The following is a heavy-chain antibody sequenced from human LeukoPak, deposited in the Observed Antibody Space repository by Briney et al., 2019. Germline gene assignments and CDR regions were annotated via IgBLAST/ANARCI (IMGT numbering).Heavy chain of an antibody. V-gene: IGHV3-21*04. CDR2: ITSSSSYI. CDR3: AKNFRGHGYYYYYMDV. J-gene: IGHJ6*03. D-gene: IGHD3-10*01. Sequence: GGSLRLSCAASGFTFSSYSMNWVRQAPGKGLEWVSSITSSSSYIYYADSVKGRFTISRDNAKNSPYLQMNSLRAEDTAVYYCAKNFRGHGYYYYYMDVWGKGTTVTVSS. CDR1: GFTFSSYS.